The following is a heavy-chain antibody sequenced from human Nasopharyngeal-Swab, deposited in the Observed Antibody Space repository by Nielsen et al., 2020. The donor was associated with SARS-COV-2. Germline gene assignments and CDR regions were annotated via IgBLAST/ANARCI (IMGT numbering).Heavy chain of an antibody. D-gene: IGHD6-13*01. CDR1: GDSVSNDRAA. J-gene: IGHJ3*01. Sequence: QTPSLTRAISGDSVSNDRAAWSWIRQSPTRGLEGLGRTWYRSKWYYDYATSLSGRLTVSPDTAKNQFSLHLNSVTPDDTAVYYCARIQQQLPGIVWGQGTMVIVSS. V-gene: IGHV6-1*01. CDR2: TWYRSKWYY. CDR3: ARIQQQLPGIV.